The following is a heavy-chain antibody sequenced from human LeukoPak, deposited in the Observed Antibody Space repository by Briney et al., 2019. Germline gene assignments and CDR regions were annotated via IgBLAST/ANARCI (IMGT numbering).Heavy chain of an antibody. V-gene: IGHV3-23*01. J-gene: IGHJ6*03. CDR3: AKQGRGSGSYRNYYYYMDV. D-gene: IGHD1-26*01. Sequence: PGGSLRLSCAASGFTFSRYAMSWVRQAPGKGLEWVSAISGSGGSTYYADSVKGRFTISRDNSKNTLYLQMNSLRAEDTAVYYCAKQGRGSGSYRNYYYYMDVWGKGTTVTVSS. CDR2: ISGSGGST. CDR1: GFTFSRYA.